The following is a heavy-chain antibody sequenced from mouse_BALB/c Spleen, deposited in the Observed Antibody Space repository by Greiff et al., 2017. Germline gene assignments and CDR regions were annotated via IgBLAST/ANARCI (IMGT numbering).Heavy chain of an antibody. D-gene: IGHD4-1*01. CDR2: ISSGGSYT. Sequence: EVHLVESGGGLVKPGGSLKLSCAASGFTFSSYAMSWVRQTPEKRLEWVATISSGGSYTYYPDSVKGRFTISRDNAKNTLYLQMSSLRSEDTAMYYCARLWDVDYFDYWGQGTTLTVSS. CDR1: GFTFSSYA. V-gene: IGHV5-9-3*01. CDR3: ARLWDVDYFDY. J-gene: IGHJ2*01.